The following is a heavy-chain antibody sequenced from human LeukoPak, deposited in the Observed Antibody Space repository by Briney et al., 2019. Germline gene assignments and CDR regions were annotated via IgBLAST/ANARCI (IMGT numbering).Heavy chain of an antibody. CDR3: AREKFGSSYAFDI. J-gene: IGHJ3*02. Sequence: ASVKVSCKASGGTFSSYAISWVRRAPGQGLEWMGRIIPILGIANYAQKFQGRVTITADESTSTAYMELSSLRSEDTAVYYCAREKFGSSYAFDIWGQGAMVTVSS. D-gene: IGHD6-6*01. V-gene: IGHV1-69*04. CDR2: IIPILGIA. CDR1: GGTFSSYA.